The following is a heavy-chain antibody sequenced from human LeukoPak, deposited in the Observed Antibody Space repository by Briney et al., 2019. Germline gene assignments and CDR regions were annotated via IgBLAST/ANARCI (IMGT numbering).Heavy chain of an antibody. CDR1: GYTLTELS. CDR3: ATQVGYCSGGSCYSGTDFDY. V-gene: IGHV1-24*01. J-gene: IGHJ4*02. D-gene: IGHD2-15*01. Sequence: ASVKVSCKVSGYTLTELSMHWVRQAPGKGLEWMGGFDPEDGETIYAQKFQGRVTMTEDTSTDTAYMELSSLRSEDTAVYYCATQVGYCSGGSCYSGTDFDYWGQGTLVTVPS. CDR2: FDPEDGET.